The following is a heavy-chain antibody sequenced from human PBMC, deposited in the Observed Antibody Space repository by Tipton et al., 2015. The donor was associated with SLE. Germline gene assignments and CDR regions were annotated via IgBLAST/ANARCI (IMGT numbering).Heavy chain of an antibody. J-gene: IGHJ4*02. Sequence: TLSLTCTVSGGSISSGDYYWSWIRQPPGKGLEWIGGINHSGSTNYNPSLKSRVTISVDTSKNQFSLKLSSVTAADTAVYYCARGSDGVGLTLWGQGTLVTVSS. V-gene: IGHV4-39*07. CDR1: GGSISSGDYY. CDR3: ARGSDGVGLTL. CDR2: INHSGST. D-gene: IGHD1-14*01.